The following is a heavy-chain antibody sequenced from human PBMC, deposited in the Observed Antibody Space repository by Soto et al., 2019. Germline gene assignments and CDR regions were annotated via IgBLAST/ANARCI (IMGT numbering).Heavy chain of an antibody. J-gene: IGHJ3*02. Sequence: AEKLSLTCDVYGWSFSGYYWSWIRQPPGTVLEWIGETNPSGRTTYKTPLACRVTTSVXXXXTXFXPXLXXXPAAXTAVCVCARRPLRKVPAAIEYAFDIWGQGTLVT. CDR3: ARRPLRKVPAAIEYAFDI. V-gene: IGHV4-34*01. CDR1: GWSFSGYY. D-gene: IGHD2-2*01. CDR2: TNPSGRT.